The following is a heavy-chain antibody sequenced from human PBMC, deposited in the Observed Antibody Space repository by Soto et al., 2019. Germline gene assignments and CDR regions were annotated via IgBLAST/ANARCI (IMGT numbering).Heavy chain of an antibody. J-gene: IGHJ6*02. CDR1: GYSFTSYW. CDR3: ARRSVVVPAAIDYYYYGMDV. Sequence: PGESLKISCKGSGYSFTSYWISWVRQMPGKGLEWMGRIDPSDSYTNYSPSFQGHVTISADKSISTAYLQWSSLKASDTAMYYCARRSVVVPAAIDYYYYGMDVWGQGTTVTVSS. V-gene: IGHV5-10-1*01. D-gene: IGHD2-2*02. CDR2: IDPSDSYT.